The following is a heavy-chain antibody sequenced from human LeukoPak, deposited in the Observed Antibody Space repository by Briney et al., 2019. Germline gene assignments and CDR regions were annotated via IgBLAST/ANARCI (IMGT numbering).Heavy chain of an antibody. CDR2: IIPIFGTA. J-gene: IGHJ4*02. CDR1: GGTFSSYA. D-gene: IGHD3-16*02. CDR3: ARDLGRGDYVWGSYRY. Sequence: ASVQVSCKASGGTFSSYAISWVRQAPGQGLEWMGGIIPIFGTANYAQKFQGRVTITADKSTSTAYMELSSLRSEDTAVYYCARDLGRGDYVWGSYRYWGQGILVTVSS. V-gene: IGHV1-69*06.